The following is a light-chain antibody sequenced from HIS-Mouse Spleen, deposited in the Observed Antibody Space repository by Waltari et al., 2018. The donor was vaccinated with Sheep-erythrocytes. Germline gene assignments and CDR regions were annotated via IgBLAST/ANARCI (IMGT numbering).Light chain of an antibody. CDR2: GAS. V-gene: IGKV3-20*01. J-gene: IGKJ1*01. CDR1: QRVSSSY. CDR3: QQYGSSLRT. Sequence: EIVLTQSPGTLSLSPGERATLSCRASQRVSSSYLAWYQQKPGQAPRLLSYGASSRATGIPDRFSGSGSGTDFTLTIRRLEPEDFAVYYCQQYGSSLRTFGQGTKVEIK.